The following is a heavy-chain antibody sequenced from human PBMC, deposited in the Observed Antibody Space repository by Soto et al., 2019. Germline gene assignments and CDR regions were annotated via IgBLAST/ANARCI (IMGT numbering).Heavy chain of an antibody. CDR1: GFTFSSYA. V-gene: IGHV3-23*01. CDR3: AKSGSGSGWSDY. CDR2: ISGSGGST. Sequence: EVQLLESGGGLVQSGGSLRLSCAASGFTFSSYAMSWVRQAPGKGLEWVSAISGSGGSTYYADSVKGRFTISRDNSKNTLYLQMNSLRAEDTAVYYCAKSGSGSGWSDYWGQGTLVTVSS. D-gene: IGHD6-19*01. J-gene: IGHJ4*02.